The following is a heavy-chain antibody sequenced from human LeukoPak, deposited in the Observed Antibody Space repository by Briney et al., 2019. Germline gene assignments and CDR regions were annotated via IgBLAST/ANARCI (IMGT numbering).Heavy chain of an antibody. V-gene: IGHV1-8*01. CDR2: MSPNSGDT. CDR1: GYTFTSCD. Sequence: PLASVKVSCKASGYTFTSCDFNWVRQATGQRPEWMGWMSPNSGDTGYAQKFQDRVTMTRNTSISTAYMELSSLRSDDTAVYYCARGPPNWGYDYWGPGTLVTVSS. D-gene: IGHD7-27*01. J-gene: IGHJ4*02. CDR3: ARGPPNWGYDY.